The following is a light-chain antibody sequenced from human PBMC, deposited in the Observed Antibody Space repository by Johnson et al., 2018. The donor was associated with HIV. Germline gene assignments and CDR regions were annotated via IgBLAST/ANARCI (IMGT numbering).Light chain of an antibody. Sequence: QSVLTQPPSVSAAPGQKVTISCSGSSSNIGNNYVSWYQQLPGTAPKLLIYENNKRPSGIPDRFSGSKSGTSVTLGITGLQTGDEADYYCGTWVSSLSGVCRTGTKVPVL. CDR1: SSNIGNNY. V-gene: IGLV1-51*02. CDR3: GTWVSSLSGV. CDR2: ENN. J-gene: IGLJ1*01.